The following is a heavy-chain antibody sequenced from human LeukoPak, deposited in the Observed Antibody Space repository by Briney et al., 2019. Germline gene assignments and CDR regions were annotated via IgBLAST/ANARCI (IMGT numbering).Heavy chain of an antibody. CDR3: ARDLRDDFWSGFDY. V-gene: IGHV3-30-3*01. CDR2: ISYDGSNK. J-gene: IGHJ4*02. Sequence: GGSLRLSCAASGFTFSSYWMHWVRQAPGKGLEWVAVISYDGSNKYYADSVKGRFTISRDNSKNTLYLQMNSLRAEDTAVYYCARDLRDDFWSGFDYWGQGTLVTVSS. CDR1: GFTFSSYW. D-gene: IGHD3-3*01.